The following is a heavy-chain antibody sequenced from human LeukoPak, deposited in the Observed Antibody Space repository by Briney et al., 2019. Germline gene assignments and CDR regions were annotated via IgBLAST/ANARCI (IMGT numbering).Heavy chain of an antibody. J-gene: IGHJ3*02. D-gene: IGHD1-1*01. CDR2: IQPADSQT. CDR3: ARRLRTGGFDI. Sequence: GESPKISCMGSGYRFTTYWIDWVRQVPGKGLEWMGLIQPADSQTRYNPSFQGQVTLSDDKSINTAYLQWSSLRPSDTAIYYCARRLRTGGFDIWGQGTEVTVSS. CDR1: GYRFTTYW. V-gene: IGHV5-51*01.